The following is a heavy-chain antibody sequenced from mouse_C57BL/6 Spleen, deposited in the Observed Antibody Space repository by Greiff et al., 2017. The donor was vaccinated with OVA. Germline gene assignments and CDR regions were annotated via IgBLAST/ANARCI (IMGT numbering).Heavy chain of an antibody. CDR3: AATVVEVSYAMDY. D-gene: IGHD1-1*01. CDR2: IDPSDSYT. Sequence: VQLQQPGAELVRPGPSVKLSCKASGYTFTSYWMHWVKQRPGQGLEWIGVIDPSDSYTNYNQKFKGKATLTVDTSSSTAYMQLSSLTSEDSAVYYCAATVVEVSYAMDYWGQGTSVTVSS. CDR1: GYTFTSYW. J-gene: IGHJ4*01. V-gene: IGHV1-59*01.